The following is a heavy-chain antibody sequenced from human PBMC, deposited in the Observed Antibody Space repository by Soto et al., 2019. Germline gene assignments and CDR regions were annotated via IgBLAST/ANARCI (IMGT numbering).Heavy chain of an antibody. D-gene: IGHD6-19*01. Sequence: EVQLVESGGGLVQPGGPLRLSCAASGFTFSSYWMNWVRQAPGKGLEWVANIKQDGSAKHYVDSVKGRFTISRDNAKNSLHLQMNSLRREDTAVYYCAGGSAWYIHQWGQGTLVTVSS. CDR2: IKQDGSAK. J-gene: IGHJ1*01. V-gene: IGHV3-7*01. CDR3: AGGSAWYIHQ. CDR1: GFTFSSYW.